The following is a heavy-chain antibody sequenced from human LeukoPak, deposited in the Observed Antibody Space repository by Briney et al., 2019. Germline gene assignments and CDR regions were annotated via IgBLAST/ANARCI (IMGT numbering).Heavy chain of an antibody. V-gene: IGHV3-13*01. Sequence: GGSVRPSCAASGFAFSSYEMHWVRQISGKGLEWVSAIGHAGDTYYADSVKGRFTISREDAKNYFFLQMNSLRAGDTAVYFCAALGDSIYWGQGTLVTVFS. CDR3: AALGDSIY. J-gene: IGHJ4*02. D-gene: IGHD1-26*01. CDR2: IGHAGDT. CDR1: GFAFSSYE.